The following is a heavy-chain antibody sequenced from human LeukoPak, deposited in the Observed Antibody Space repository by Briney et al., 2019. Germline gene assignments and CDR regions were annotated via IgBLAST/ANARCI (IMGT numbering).Heavy chain of an antibody. D-gene: IGHD7-27*01. Sequence: GGSLRLSCAASGFTFSSYAMNWVRQAPGKGREWVSAISGGGGSSYYADSVKGRFTISRDNSKNTLYLQMNSLRAEDTAVYYCARRNWGSTFDYWGQGTLVTVSS. J-gene: IGHJ4*02. V-gene: IGHV3-23*01. CDR1: GFTFSSYA. CDR2: ISGGGGSS. CDR3: ARRNWGSTFDY.